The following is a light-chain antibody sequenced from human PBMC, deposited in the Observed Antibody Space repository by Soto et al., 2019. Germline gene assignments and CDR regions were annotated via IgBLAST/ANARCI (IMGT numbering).Light chain of an antibody. CDR2: GAS. Sequence: EIVLTQSPGSLSLSPGQRATLSCRASQSVDTTLFAWYQKKPGQAPRLLIYGASKRATGIPVRFSGSGSGTDFTLIICRLEPDDFAVYYCQQSMSSLTFGPLTQVEI. CDR3: QQSMSSLT. CDR1: QSVDTTL. V-gene: IGKV3-20*01. J-gene: IGKJ1*01.